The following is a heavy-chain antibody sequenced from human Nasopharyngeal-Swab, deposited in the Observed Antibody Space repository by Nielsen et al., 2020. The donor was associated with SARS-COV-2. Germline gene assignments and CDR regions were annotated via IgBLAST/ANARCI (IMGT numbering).Heavy chain of an antibody. J-gene: IGHJ4*02. CDR3: AGGGSSFPFDY. CDR2: IKQDGSGS. D-gene: IGHD6-13*01. Sequence: GESLKISCAASGFTFSKFYMSWVRQAAGKGLEWVANIKQDGSGSYYVDSVKCRFTISRDDANNSLYLQMNSLRAGDTGVYYCAGGGSSFPFDYWGPGTLVTVSS. V-gene: IGHV3-7*01. CDR1: GFTFSKFY.